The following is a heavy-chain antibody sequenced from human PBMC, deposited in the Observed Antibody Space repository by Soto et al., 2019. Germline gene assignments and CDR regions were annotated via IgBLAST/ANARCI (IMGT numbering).Heavy chain of an antibody. D-gene: IGHD1-1*01. CDR2: ISGSGGST. V-gene: IGHV3-23*01. CDR1: GFTFSSYA. Sequence: HHGGSLRLCCAASGFTFSSYAMSWVRQAPGKGLEWVSAISGSGGSTYYADSVKGRFTISRDNSKNTLYLQMNSLRAEDTAVYYCAKRRFEVPLRYYYYYGMDVWGQGTTVTSP. CDR3: AKRRFEVPLRYYYYYGMDV. J-gene: IGHJ6*02.